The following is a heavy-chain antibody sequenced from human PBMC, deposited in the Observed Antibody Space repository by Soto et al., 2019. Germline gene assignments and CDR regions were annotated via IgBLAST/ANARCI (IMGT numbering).Heavy chain of an antibody. CDR2: IYHSGST. V-gene: IGHV4-30-2*01. CDR1: GGSISSGGYS. J-gene: IGHJ5*02. D-gene: IGHD6-6*01. CDR3: AREGKVENSSSSSAPNWNWFDP. Sequence: KPSETLSLTCAVSGGSISSGGYSWSWIRQPPGKGLEWIGYIYHSGSTYYDPSPKSRVTISVDRSKNQFSLKLSSVTAADTAVYYCAREGKVENSSSSSAPNWNWFDPWGQGTLVTVSS.